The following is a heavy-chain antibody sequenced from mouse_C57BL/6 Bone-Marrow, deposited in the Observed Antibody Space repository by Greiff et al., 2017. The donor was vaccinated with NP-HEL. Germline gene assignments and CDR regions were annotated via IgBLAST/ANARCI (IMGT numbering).Heavy chain of an antibody. CDR2: IDPSDSYT. V-gene: IGHV1-69*01. J-gene: IGHJ1*03. Sequence: QVQLQQPGAELVMPGASVKLSCKASGYTFTSYWMHWVKQRPGQGLEWIGEIDPSDSYTNYNQKFKGKSTLTVDKSSSTAYMQRSSLTSEDSAVYYCASPYYGSSGDWYFDVWGTGTTVTVSS. D-gene: IGHD1-1*01. CDR3: ASPYYGSSGDWYFDV. CDR1: GYTFTSYW.